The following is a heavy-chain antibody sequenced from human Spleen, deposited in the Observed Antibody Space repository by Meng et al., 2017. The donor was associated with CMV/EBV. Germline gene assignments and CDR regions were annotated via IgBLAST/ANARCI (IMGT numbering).Heavy chain of an antibody. CDR2: IKQDGSEK. CDR1: GFTFSYYW. J-gene: IGHJ6*02. D-gene: IGHD2-21*01. V-gene: IGHV3-7*01. CDR3: ARSRGDQYYYYYYGKDV. Sequence: GESLKISCAASGFTFSYYWMSWVRQAPGKGLEWVANIKQDGSEKYYVDSVKGRFTISRDNAKNSLYLQMNSLRAEDTAVYYCARSRGDQYYYYYYGKDVWGQGTTVTVSS.